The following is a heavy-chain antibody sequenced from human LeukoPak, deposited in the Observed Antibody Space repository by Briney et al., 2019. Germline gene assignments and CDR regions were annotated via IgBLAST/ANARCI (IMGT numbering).Heavy chain of an antibody. Sequence: GGSLRLSCAASGFTFSSYAMHWVRQAPGKGLEWVAVISYDGSNKYCADSVKGRFTISRDNSKNTLYLQMNSLRAEDTAVYYCARDRVGVAGTRIGFDYWGQGTPVTVSS. J-gene: IGHJ4*02. V-gene: IGHV3-30*04. CDR1: GFTFSSYA. CDR2: ISYDGSNK. CDR3: ARDRVGVAGTRIGFDY. D-gene: IGHD6-19*01.